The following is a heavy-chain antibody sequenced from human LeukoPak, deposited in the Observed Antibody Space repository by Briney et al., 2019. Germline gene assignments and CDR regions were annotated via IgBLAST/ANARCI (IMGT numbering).Heavy chain of an antibody. CDR1: GYTFTSYY. Sequence: GASVTASCKASGYTFTSYYMHWLRQAPGQGLEWMGWINTNTGNPTYAQGFTGRFVFSLDTSVSTAYLQISSLKAEDTAVYYCASRSSSTEVNWFDPWGQGTLVTVSS. D-gene: IGHD2-2*01. V-gene: IGHV7-4-1*02. CDR2: INTNTGNP. J-gene: IGHJ5*02. CDR3: ASRSSSTEVNWFDP.